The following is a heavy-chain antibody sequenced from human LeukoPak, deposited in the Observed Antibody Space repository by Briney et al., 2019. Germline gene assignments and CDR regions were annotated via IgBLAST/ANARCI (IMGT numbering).Heavy chain of an antibody. CDR2: IKGRTDGGTK. D-gene: IGHD3-22*01. Sequence: GGSLRLSCAASGFTFNKAWMSWVRQAPGKGLEWIGRIKGRTDGGTKDYAAPGKGTFTISRDDSKSMLYLQMNSLKNEDTAVYFCTLFYYDSSGYYEAIGYSYGKDVWGQGTTVTVSS. J-gene: IGHJ6*02. V-gene: IGHV3-15*01. CDR3: TLFYYDSSGYYEAIGYSYGKDV. CDR1: GFTFNKAW.